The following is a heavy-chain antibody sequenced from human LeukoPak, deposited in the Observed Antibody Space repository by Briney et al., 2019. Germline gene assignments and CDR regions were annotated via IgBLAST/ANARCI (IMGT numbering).Heavy chain of an antibody. J-gene: IGHJ3*02. CDR3: AREGSSASRDGFDI. CDR2: IYNSGFT. CDR1: GGSISRYY. V-gene: IGHV4-59*01. Sequence: SETLSLTCTVSGGSISRYYWCWIRQHPGEGREWIGYIYNSGFTNYNPSLKSRVTISVDTSKNQFSLKLSSVTAADTAVYYCAREGSSASRDGFDIWGQGTMVTVSS.